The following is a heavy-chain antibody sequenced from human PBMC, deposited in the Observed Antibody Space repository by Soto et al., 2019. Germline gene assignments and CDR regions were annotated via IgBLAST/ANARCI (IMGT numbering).Heavy chain of an antibody. J-gene: IGHJ6*02. V-gene: IGHV4-34*01. Sequence: SETLSLTCAVYGGSFSGYYWSWIRQPPGKGLEWIGEINHSGSTNYNPSLKTRVTISVDTSKNQFSLNLSPVTAADTAVDYCARGDYRNYYYGMDIWGQGTTVTVSS. CDR1: GGSFSGYY. CDR2: INHSGST. D-gene: IGHD4-4*01. CDR3: ARGDYRNYYYGMDI.